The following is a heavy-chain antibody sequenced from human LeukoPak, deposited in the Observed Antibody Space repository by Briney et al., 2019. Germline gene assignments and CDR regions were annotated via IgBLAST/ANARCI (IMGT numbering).Heavy chain of an antibody. V-gene: IGHV3-30*18. J-gene: IGHJ4*02. CDR3: AKIAAAGTDY. CDR2: ISYDGSNK. CDR1: GFTFSSYG. D-gene: IGHD6-13*01. Sequence: GRSLRLSCAASGFTFSSYGMHWVRQAPGKGLEWVAVISYDGSNKYYADSVKGRFTISRDNSKNTLYLQMNSLRAEDTAVYYCAKIAAAGTDYWGQGTLVTVSS.